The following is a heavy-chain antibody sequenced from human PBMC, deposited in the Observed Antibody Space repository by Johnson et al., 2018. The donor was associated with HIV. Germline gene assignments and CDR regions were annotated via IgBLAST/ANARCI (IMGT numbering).Heavy chain of an antibody. Sequence: VQLVESGGGVVQPGTSLRLSCAASGFTVRSNYMSWVRQAPGKGLEWVSVIYSGGRSYYADSVKGRLTLSRDNSNNTLYLQMNSLRAEDTAVYYCARDVTAGNDAFDIWGQGTMVTVSS. CDR3: ARDVTAGNDAFDI. CDR1: GFTVRSNY. D-gene: IGHD1-1*01. V-gene: IGHV3-66*02. J-gene: IGHJ3*02. CDR2: IYSGGRS.